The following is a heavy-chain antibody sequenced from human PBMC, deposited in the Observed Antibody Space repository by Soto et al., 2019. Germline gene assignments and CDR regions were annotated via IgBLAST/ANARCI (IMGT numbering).Heavy chain of an antibody. CDR2: INHSGST. V-gene: IGHV4-34*01. CDR1: GGSFSVYF. J-gene: IGHJ6*02. CDR3: ARGVTLRYFDWFYYYYGMDV. Sequence: SDTLSLTCAVHGGSFSVYFWWWIGLPLCKGLEWIGEINHSGSTNYNPSLKSRVTISVDTSKNQFSLKLSSVTAADTAVYYCARGVTLRYFDWFYYYYGMDVWGQGTTVT. D-gene: IGHD3-9*01.